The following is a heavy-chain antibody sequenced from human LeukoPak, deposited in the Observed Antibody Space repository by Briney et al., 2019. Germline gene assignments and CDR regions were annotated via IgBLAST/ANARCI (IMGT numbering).Heavy chain of an antibody. CDR3: AKDEWSYDYVWGSYRSPPDY. D-gene: IGHD3-16*02. J-gene: IGHJ4*02. Sequence: GGSLRLSCAASGFTFSSYAMSWVRQAPGKGLEWVSAISGSGGSTYYADSVKGRFTISRDNSKNTLYLQMNSLRAEDTAVYYCAKDEWSYDYVWGSYRSPPDYWGQGTLVTVSS. CDR1: GFTFSSYA. CDR2: ISGSGGST. V-gene: IGHV3-23*01.